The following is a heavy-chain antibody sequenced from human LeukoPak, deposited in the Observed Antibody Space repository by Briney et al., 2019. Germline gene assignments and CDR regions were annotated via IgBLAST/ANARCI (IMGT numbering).Heavy chain of an antibody. CDR2: INPNSGGT. D-gene: IGHD2-15*01. J-gene: IGHJ4*02. CDR1: GYTFTGYY. V-gene: IGHV1-2*02. Sequence: ASVKVSCKASGYTFTGYYMHWVRQAPGQGLEWMGWINPNSGGTNYAQKLQGRVTMTTDTSTSTAYMELRSLRSDDTAVYYCARVRCCSGAPSGYWGQGTLVTVSS. CDR3: ARVRCCSGAPSGY.